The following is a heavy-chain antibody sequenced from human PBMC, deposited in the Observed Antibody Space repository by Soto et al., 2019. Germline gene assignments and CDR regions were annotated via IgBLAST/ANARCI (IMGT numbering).Heavy chain of an antibody. J-gene: IGHJ4*02. CDR1: NGSISNNDW. CDR3: ARGITFGGVSFDD. V-gene: IGHV4-4*02. Sequence: QVQLQESGPGLVKPSGTLSLTCAVSNGSISNNDWWSWVRQPPGKGLEWIGEINHSGTTNYNPSLKSRVTILVDKAKNQFSLKLTSVTAADTAVYYCARGITFGGVSFDDWGQGTLVTVSS. CDR2: INHSGTT. D-gene: IGHD3-16*01.